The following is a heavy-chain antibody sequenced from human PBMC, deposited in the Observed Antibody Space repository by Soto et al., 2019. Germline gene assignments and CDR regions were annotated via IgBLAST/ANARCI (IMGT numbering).Heavy chain of an antibody. Sequence: QEQLVQSGAEVTKPGSSVRVSCKVSGGSFRNYGITWVRQSPGQGLEWMGGIMPVFGTAVYAQKFQGRVTISADEVTTTASLELSSLSSDDTAAYFCARARDYDLLTAREYALDVWGQGTTVTV. CDR1: GGSFRNYG. D-gene: IGHD3-9*01. CDR2: IMPVFGTA. V-gene: IGHV1-69*01. CDR3: ARARDYDLLTAREYALDV. J-gene: IGHJ6*02.